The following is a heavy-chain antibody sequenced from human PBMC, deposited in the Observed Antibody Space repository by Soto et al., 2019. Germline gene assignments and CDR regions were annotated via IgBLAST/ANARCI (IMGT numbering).Heavy chain of an antibody. J-gene: IGHJ6*03. D-gene: IGHD2-15*01. V-gene: IGHV4-34*01. CDR1: GGSFSGYY. CDR3: ARGYCSGVSCYFYYYYYYMDV. Sequence: SETLSLSCAVYGGSFSGYYWSWIRQPPGKGLEWIGEINHSGSTNYNPSLKSRVTISVDTSKNQFSLKLSSVTAADTAVYYCARGYCSGVSCYFYYYYYYMDVWGKGTTVTVSS. CDR2: INHSGST.